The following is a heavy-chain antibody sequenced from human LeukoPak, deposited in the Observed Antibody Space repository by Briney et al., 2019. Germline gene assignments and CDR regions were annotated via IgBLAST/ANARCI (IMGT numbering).Heavy chain of an antibody. Sequence: GGSLRLSCAASGFTFSSYWMSWVRQAPGKGLEWVANIKQGGSEKYYVDSVKGRFTISRDNAKNSLFLQMNSLRAEDTAVYYGARARGVAAPGDYWGQGTLVTVSS. CDR3: ARARGVAAPGDY. D-gene: IGHD6-19*01. J-gene: IGHJ4*02. CDR2: IKQGGSEK. V-gene: IGHV3-7*01. CDR1: GFTFSSYW.